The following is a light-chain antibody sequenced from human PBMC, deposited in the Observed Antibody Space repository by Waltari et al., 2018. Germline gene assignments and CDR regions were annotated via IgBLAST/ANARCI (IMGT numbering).Light chain of an antibody. CDR2: DVF. CDR3: QQRSDWPPAIT. Sequence: IVLTQSPVTLSLSPGGRATLSCRASQSVSGYLAWYRQKPGQAPRLLIYDVFKRATGIPDSFSGSGSETDFTLTISSLEPEDFGVYFCQQRSDWPPAITFGQGTRLEIK. V-gene: IGKV3-11*01. CDR1: QSVSGY. J-gene: IGKJ5*01.